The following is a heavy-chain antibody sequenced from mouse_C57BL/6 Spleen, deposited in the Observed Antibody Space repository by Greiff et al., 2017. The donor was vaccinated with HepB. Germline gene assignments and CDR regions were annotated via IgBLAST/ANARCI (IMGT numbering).Heavy chain of an antibody. CDR3: ARALYYDYDGGFVY. J-gene: IGHJ3*01. D-gene: IGHD2-4*01. CDR1: GFTFSDFY. CDR2: SRNKANDYTT. Sequence: EVKLVESGGGLVQSGRSLRLSCATSGFTFSDFYMEWVRQAPGKGLEWIAASRNKANDYTTEYSASVKGRFIVSRDTSQSILYLQMNALRAEDTAIYYCARALYYDYDGGFVYWGQGTLVTVSA. V-gene: IGHV7-1*01.